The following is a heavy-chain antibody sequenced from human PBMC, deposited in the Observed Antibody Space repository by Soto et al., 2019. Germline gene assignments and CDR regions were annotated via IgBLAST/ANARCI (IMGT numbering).Heavy chain of an antibody. D-gene: IGHD2-15*01. CDR1: GFTFSSYG. CDR3: SSVVAATTYYFDY. J-gene: IGHJ4*02. CDR2: ISYDGSNK. V-gene: IGHV3-30*03. Sequence: GGSLRLSCAASGFTFSSYGMHWVRQAPGKGLEWVAVISYDGSNKYYADSVKGRFTISRDNSKNTLYLQMNSLRAEDTAVYYCSSVVAATTYYFDYWGQGTLVTVSS.